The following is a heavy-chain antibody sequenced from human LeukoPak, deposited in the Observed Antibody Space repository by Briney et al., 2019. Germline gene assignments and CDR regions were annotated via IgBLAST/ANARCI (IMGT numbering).Heavy chain of an antibody. Sequence: GGSLRLSCAASGFTFSSYSMSCVRQAPGKGLEWVSSISSSSSYIYYADSVKGRFTISRDNAKNSLYLQMNSLRAEDTAVYYCARDRIGGATVTTDIWGQGTLVTVSS. V-gene: IGHV3-21*01. J-gene: IGHJ4*02. D-gene: IGHD4-17*01. CDR3: ARDRIGGATVTTDI. CDR1: GFTFSSYS. CDR2: ISSSSSYI.